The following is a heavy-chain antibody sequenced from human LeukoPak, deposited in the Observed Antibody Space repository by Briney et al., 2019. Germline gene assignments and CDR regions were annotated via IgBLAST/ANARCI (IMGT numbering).Heavy chain of an antibody. Sequence: GGSLRLSCAASGFTLNTFAMHWVRQAPGRGLEWVAVISYDSSNYYYADSVKGRFTISRDNSRNSLYLQMNSLRVEDTAIYYCATALRLEALDLWGHGTMVTVSS. CDR1: GFTLNTFA. J-gene: IGHJ3*01. CDR2: ISYDSSNY. D-gene: IGHD3-16*01. V-gene: IGHV3-30-3*01. CDR3: ATALRLEALDL.